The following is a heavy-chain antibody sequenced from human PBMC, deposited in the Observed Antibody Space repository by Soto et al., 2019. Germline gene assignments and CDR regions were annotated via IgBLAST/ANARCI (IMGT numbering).Heavy chain of an antibody. Sequence: QITLKESGPTLVKPTQTLTLTCTFSGFSLSTSGVGVGWIRQPPGKALEWLALIYWNDDKRYSPSLKSRLTITKDTSKNQVVLTMTNMDPVDTATYYCAHRLDSGLLWFGELLGPYFDYWGQGTLVTVSS. D-gene: IGHD3-10*01. CDR1: GFSLSTSGVG. J-gene: IGHJ4*02. CDR3: AHRLDSGLLWFGELLGPYFDY. V-gene: IGHV2-5*01. CDR2: IYWNDDK.